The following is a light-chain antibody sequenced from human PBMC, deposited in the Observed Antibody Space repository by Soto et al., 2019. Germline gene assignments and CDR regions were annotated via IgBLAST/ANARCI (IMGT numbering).Light chain of an antibody. CDR3: QQRSIWPLT. CDR2: DAS. CDR1: QTVTSF. V-gene: IGKV3-11*01. J-gene: IGKJ4*01. Sequence: EIVLTQSPVTLSLFPGERATLSCRANQTVTSFLAGYQQKPGQAPRLLIYDASSRATGIPARFSGRGFGTDFTLTISSLEPDDFAVYYCQQRSIWPLTFGGGTRVEIK.